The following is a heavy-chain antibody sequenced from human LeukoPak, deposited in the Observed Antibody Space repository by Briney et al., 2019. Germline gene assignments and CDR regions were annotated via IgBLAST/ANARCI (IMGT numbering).Heavy chain of an antibody. D-gene: IGHD3-9*01. Sequence: PGGSLRLSCAASGFTFSSYWMHWVRQAPGKGLEWVSYINHNGEMIFYPDFVKGRFTISRDNAKNSLYLQMNSLRDEDTAVYYCARDNDWAFHYWGQGTLVTVSS. CDR1: GFTFSSYW. J-gene: IGHJ4*02. V-gene: IGHV3-48*02. CDR2: INHNGEMI. CDR3: ARDNDWAFHY.